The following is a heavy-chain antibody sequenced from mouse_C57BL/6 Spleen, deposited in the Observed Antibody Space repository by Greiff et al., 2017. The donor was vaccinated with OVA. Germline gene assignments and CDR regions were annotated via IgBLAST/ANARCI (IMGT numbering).Heavy chain of an antibody. CDR3: AGVVANPYWYFDV. J-gene: IGHJ1*03. V-gene: IGHV3-6*01. CDR1: GYSITSGYY. CDR2: ISYDGSN. D-gene: IGHD1-1*01. Sequence: EVKLMESGPGLVKPSQSLSLTCSVTGYSITSGYYWNWIRQFPGNKLEWMGYISYDGSNNYNPSLKNRISITRDTSKNQFFLKLNSVTTEDTATYYCAGVVANPYWYFDVWGTGTTVTVSS.